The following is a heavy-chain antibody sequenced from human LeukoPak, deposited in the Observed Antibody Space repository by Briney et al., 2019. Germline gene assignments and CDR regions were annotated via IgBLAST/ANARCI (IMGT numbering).Heavy chain of an antibody. CDR2: IYQSGST. D-gene: IGHD3-10*01. CDR1: GYSISNGYY. Sequence: SETLSLTCTVSGYSISNGYYWGWIRQPPGKGLEWIGSIYQSGSTYYNPSLKSRVTISVDTPKNHFSLTLSSVTAADTAVYYCARSDGYGLVDIWGQGTMVTVSS. CDR3: ARSDGYGLVDI. J-gene: IGHJ3*02. V-gene: IGHV4-38-2*02.